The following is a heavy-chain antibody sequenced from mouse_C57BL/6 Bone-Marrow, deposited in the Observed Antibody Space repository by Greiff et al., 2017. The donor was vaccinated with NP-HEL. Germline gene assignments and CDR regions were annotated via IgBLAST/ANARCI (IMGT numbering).Heavy chain of an antibody. CDR3: ARNDGSSPYYFDN. V-gene: IGHV1-82*01. D-gene: IGHD1-1*01. CDR1: GYAFSSSW. Sequence: VQLQQSGPELVKPGASVKISCKASGYAFSSSWMNWVKQRPGKGLEWIGRIYPGDGDTNYNGKFKGKATLTADKSSSTAYMQLSSLTSEDSAVYFWARNDGSSPYYFDNWGKGTTLTVSS. CDR2: IYPGDGDT. J-gene: IGHJ2*01.